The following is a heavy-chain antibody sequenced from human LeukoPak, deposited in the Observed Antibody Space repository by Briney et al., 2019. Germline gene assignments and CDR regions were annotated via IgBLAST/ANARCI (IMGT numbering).Heavy chain of an antibody. D-gene: IGHD2-15*01. V-gene: IGHV3-23*01. CDR3: AKDIGWYCSGGSCTDY. J-gene: IGHJ4*02. CDR2: ISGSGGST. CDR1: GFTFSSYA. Sequence: PGGSLRLSCAASGFTFSSYAISWVRQAPGKGLEWVSAISGSGGSTYYADSVKGRFTISRDNSKNTLYLQMNSLRAEDTAVYYCAKDIGWYCSGGSCTDYWGQGTLVTVSS.